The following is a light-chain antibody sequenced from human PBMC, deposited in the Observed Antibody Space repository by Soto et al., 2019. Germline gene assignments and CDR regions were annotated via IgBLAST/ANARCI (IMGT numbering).Light chain of an antibody. CDR3: ASFRSGTILA. V-gene: IGLV2-14*01. J-gene: IGLJ2*01. CDR1: RSDIGDSNF. CDR2: EVN. Sequence: QSVLTQPASVSGSPGQSVTISCTGPRSDIGDSNFISWYQHSPGKAPRLLIHEVNNRPSGVSKRFSGSKAGNTASLTISGLLDDDEADYFCASFRSGTILAFGSGTKLTVL.